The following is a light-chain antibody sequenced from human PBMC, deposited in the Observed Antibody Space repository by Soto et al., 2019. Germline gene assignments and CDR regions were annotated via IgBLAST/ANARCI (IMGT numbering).Light chain of an antibody. CDR1: QSVSSY. Sequence: EIVLTQSPATLSLSPGERATLSCRASQSVSSYLAWYQQKPAQAPRLLIYDASNRATGIPARFSGSGSGTDFTLTISSPEPEDFAGYYFQQRGNWPITCRQGTRLEIK. CDR2: DAS. V-gene: IGKV3-11*01. J-gene: IGKJ5*01. CDR3: QQRGNWPIT.